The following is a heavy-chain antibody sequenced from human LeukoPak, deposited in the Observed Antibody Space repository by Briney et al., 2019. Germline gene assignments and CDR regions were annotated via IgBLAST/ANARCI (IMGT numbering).Heavy chain of an antibody. CDR2: IYYSGST. D-gene: IGHD3-3*01. V-gene: IGHV4-39*07. CDR3: ARASIFGVVTHHDY. Sequence: SETLSLTCTVSGGSISSSSYYWGWIRQPPGKGLEWIGSIYYSGSTYYNPSLKSRVTISVDTSKNQFSLKLSSVTAADTAVYYCARASIFGVVTHHDYWGQGTLVTVSS. J-gene: IGHJ4*02. CDR1: GGSISSSSYY.